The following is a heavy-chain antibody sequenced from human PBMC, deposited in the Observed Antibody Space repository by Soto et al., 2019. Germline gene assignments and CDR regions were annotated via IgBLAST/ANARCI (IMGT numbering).Heavy chain of an antibody. CDR1: GFTFSSYG. CDR2: IWYDGSNK. J-gene: IGHJ4*02. Sequence: PGGSLRLSCAASGFTFSSYGMHWVRQAPGKGLEWVAVIWYDGSNKYYADSVKGRFTISRDNSKNTLYLQMNSLRAEDTAVYYCAREPPYHYDYVWGSYRYIDYWGQGTLVTVS. D-gene: IGHD3-16*02. V-gene: IGHV3-33*01. CDR3: AREPPYHYDYVWGSYRYIDY.